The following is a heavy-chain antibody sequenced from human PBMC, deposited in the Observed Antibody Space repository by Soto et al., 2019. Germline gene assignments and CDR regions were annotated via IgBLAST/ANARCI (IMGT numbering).Heavy chain of an antibody. CDR1: GGSVSGDDLY. CDR2: VYHTGTT. J-gene: IGHJ6*02. D-gene: IGHD3-22*01. CDR3: ARALVTDYNSRDYHYYFAMDV. V-gene: IGHV4-31*02. Sequence: SETLSLTCVVSGGSVSGDDLYWSWIRHLPGKGLEWIANVYHTGTTYYNPSLKSRVSMSVDTSQNQFSLILASVTAADTAVYYCARALVTDYNSRDYHYYFAMDVWGQGTSVTVSS.